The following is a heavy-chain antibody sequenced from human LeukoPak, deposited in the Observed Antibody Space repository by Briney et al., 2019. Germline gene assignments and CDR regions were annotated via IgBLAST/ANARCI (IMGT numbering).Heavy chain of an antibody. Sequence: GGSLRLSCAASGFIFSSYGMHWVRQAPGKGLEWVAFIRYDGSNKYYAGSVKGRFTISRDNSKNTLYLQMNSLRAEDTAVYYCAKDLYYDSSGYYSWGQGTLVTVSS. J-gene: IGHJ4*02. CDR3: AKDLYYDSSGYYS. V-gene: IGHV3-30*02. CDR1: GFIFSSYG. CDR2: IRYDGSNK. D-gene: IGHD3-22*01.